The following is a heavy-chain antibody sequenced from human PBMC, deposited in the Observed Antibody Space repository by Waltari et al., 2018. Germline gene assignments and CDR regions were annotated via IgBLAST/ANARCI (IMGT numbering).Heavy chain of an antibody. Sequence: EVQLVESGGGLIQPGGSLRLSCVASGVTVSNNYMTWLRRAPGKGLELASLIYSGGTTYYADSVRGRFTISRDGSKNTVYLQMNSLRAEDTAVYFCARNQVETALGYWGQGTLVTVSS. CDR1: GVTVSNNY. CDR3: ARNQVETALGY. D-gene: IGHD2-21*02. CDR2: IYSGGTT. V-gene: IGHV3-53*01. J-gene: IGHJ4*02.